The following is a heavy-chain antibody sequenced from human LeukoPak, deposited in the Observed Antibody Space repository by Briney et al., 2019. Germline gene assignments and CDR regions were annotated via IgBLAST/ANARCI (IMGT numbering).Heavy chain of an antibody. J-gene: IGHJ4*02. Sequence: SVKVSCKASGGTFSSYAISWVRQAPGQGLEWMGRIIPILGIANYAQKFQGRVTITADKSTSTDYMELSSLRSEDTAVYYCAREVTMVRGVGYYFDYWGQGTLVTVSS. CDR1: GGTFSSYA. CDR3: AREVTMVRGVGYYFDY. V-gene: IGHV1-69*04. CDR2: IIPILGIA. D-gene: IGHD3-10*01.